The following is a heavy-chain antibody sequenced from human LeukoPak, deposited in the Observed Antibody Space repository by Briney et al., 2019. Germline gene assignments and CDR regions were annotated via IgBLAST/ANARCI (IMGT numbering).Heavy chain of an antibody. CDR1: GFTFSGYA. CDR3: AKDGLYYDGSAHVYYFDY. CDR2: ITGSGGYT. V-gene: IGHV3-23*01. D-gene: IGHD3-22*01. Sequence: PGGSLRLSCAASGFTFSGYAMTWVRQAPGKGLEWVSSITGSGGYTYYIGSVKGRFTISRDNSKNILYLQMNSLRGEDTALYYCAKDGLYYDGSAHVYYFDYWGQGTLVAVSS. J-gene: IGHJ4*02.